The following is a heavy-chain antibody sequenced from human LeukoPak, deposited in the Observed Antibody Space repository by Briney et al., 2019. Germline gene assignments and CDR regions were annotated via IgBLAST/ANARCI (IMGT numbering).Heavy chain of an antibody. Sequence: GGSLRLSCVASGFTFSAAWMTWVRQAPGKGLECVGRIKSRTDGGTTDYATPVKGRFAISRDDSKNTLYLQMNSLKIEDTGVYYCTTVGSSWGFDYWGRGTLVTVSS. CDR2: IKSRTDGGTT. J-gene: IGHJ4*02. V-gene: IGHV3-15*01. CDR1: GFTFSAAW. CDR3: TTVGSSWGFDY. D-gene: IGHD6-13*01.